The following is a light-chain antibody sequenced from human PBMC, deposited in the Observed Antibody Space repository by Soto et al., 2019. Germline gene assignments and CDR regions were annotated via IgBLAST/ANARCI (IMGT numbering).Light chain of an antibody. J-gene: IGLJ2*01. CDR1: NSNIGRNF. CDR2: KNN. V-gene: IGLV1-47*01. CDR3: AAWDDSLNGQV. Sequence: QAVVIQPPSVSGTPGQNVTISCSGSNSNIGRNFVYWYQQFPGTAPRLLIYKNNQRPSGVPERFSVSQSGASASLAISGLRSEDEAHYHCAAWDDSLNGQVFGGGTQLTVL.